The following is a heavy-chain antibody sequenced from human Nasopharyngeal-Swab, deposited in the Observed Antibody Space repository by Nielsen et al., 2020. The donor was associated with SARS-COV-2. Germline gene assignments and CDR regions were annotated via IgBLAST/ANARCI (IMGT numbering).Heavy chain of an antibody. Sequence: GESLKISCAASGFTFSSYSMSWIRQAPGKGLEWVSYISSSGSTIYCADSVKGRFTISRDNAKNSLYLQMNSLRAEDTAVFYCARDPGYSSGWYSGWYFDLWGRGTLVTVSS. CDR2: ISSSGSTI. D-gene: IGHD6-19*01. J-gene: IGHJ2*01. CDR3: ARDPGYSSGWYSGWYFDL. V-gene: IGHV3-48*04. CDR1: GFTFSSYS.